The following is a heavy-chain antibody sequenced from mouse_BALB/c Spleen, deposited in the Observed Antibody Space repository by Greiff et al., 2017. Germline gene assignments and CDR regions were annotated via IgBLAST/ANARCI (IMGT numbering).Heavy chain of an antibody. CDR3: ARGAFAY. V-gene: IGHV5-6-5*01. J-gene: IGHJ3*01. CDR1: GFTFSSYA. CDR2: ISSGGST. Sequence: EVQGVESGGGLVKPGGSLKLSCAASGFTFSSYAMSWVRQTPEKRLEWVASISSGGSTYYPDSVKGRFTISRDNARNILYLQMSSLRSEDTAMYYCARGAFAYWGQGTLVTVSA.